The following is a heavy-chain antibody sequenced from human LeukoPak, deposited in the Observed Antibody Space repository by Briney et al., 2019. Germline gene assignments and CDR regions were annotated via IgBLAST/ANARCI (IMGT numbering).Heavy chain of an antibody. CDR3: ARHRDVNDSSGYYDY. D-gene: IGHD3-22*01. CDR1: GGSISSYY. V-gene: IGHV4-59*08. J-gene: IGHJ4*02. Sequence: PSETLSLTCTVSGGSISSYYWSWIRQPPGKGLEWIGYIYYTGSTNYNPSLKSRVTISVDTSKNQFSLKLSSVTAADTAVYYCARHRDVNDSSGYYDYWGQGTLVTVSS. CDR2: IYYTGST.